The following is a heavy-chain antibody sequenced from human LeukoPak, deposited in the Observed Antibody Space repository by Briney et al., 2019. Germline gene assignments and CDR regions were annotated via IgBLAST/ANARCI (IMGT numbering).Heavy chain of an antibody. Sequence: PGGSLRLSCAASGFTFSSYAMHWVRQAPGKGLEYVSAISSNGGSTYYANSVKGRFTISRDNSKNTLYLQMNSLRAEDTAVYYCAKDEWFGETYYYYGMDVWGQGTTVTVSS. D-gene: IGHD3-10*01. CDR3: AKDEWFGETYYYYGMDV. J-gene: IGHJ6*02. CDR2: ISSNGGST. V-gene: IGHV3-64*01. CDR1: GFTFSSYA.